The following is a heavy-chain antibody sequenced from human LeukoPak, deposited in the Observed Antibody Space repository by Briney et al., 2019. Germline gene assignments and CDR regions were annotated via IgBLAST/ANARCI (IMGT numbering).Heavy chain of an antibody. V-gene: IGHV4-30-4*01. CDR3: ATGVDTAMVQFDY. CDR1: GGSISSGDYY. Sequence: SQTLSLTCTVSGGSISSGDYYWSWLRQPPGKGLEWIGYIYYSGSTYYNPSLKSRVTISVDTSKNQFSLKLSSVTAADTAVYYCATGVDTAMVQFDYWGQGTLVTVSS. CDR2: IYYSGST. J-gene: IGHJ4*02. D-gene: IGHD5-18*01.